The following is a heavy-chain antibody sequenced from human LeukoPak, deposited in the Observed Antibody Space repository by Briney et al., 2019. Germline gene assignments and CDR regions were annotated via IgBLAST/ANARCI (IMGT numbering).Heavy chain of an antibody. CDR2: ISSSGSTI. V-gene: IGHV3-11*01. Sequence: PGGSLRLSCAASGFTFSDYYMSWIRQAPGKGLEWVSYISSSGSTIYYADSVKGRFTISRDNSKNTLYLQMNSLRAEDTAVYYCASSYDSSGFTYYYYYGMDVWGQGTTVTVSS. CDR1: GFTFSDYY. D-gene: IGHD3-22*01. CDR3: ASSYDSSGFTYYYYYGMDV. J-gene: IGHJ6*02.